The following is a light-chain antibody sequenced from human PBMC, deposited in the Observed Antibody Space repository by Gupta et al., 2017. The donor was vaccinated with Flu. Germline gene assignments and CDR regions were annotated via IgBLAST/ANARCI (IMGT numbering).Light chain of an antibody. CDR3: QSCDSGTRDVV. J-gene: IGLJ2*01. CDR2: EDN. V-gene: IGLV6-57*01. Sequence: NFMLTQPHSVSESPGKTVTISCTRSSGSIATTYVQWYQQRPGSSPNTVIFEDNRRPSGVPDRFSGSIDSSSNSASLTISGLKTEDEADYFCQSCDSGTRDVVFGGGTKLTVL. CDR1: SGSIATTY.